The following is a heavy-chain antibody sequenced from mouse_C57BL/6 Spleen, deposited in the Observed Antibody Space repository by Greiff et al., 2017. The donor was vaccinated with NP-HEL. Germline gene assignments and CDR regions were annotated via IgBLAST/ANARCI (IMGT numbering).Heavy chain of an antibody. Sequence: VQLKQSVAELVRPGASVKLSCTASGFNIKNTYMHWVKLRPEQGLEWIGRIDPANGNTKYAPKFLGKATITADTSSNTAYLQLSSLTSEDTAIYYCGRWYYGSSYDAMDYWGQGTSVTVSS. J-gene: IGHJ4*01. CDR3: GRWYYGSSYDAMDY. V-gene: IGHV14-3*01. CDR1: GFNIKNTY. CDR2: IDPANGNT. D-gene: IGHD1-1*01.